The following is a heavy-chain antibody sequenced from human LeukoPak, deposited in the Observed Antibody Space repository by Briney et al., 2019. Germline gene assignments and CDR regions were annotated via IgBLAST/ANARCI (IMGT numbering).Heavy chain of an antibody. Sequence: GGSLRLSCAASGFTFSYHGMHWVRQAPGKGLEWVAFIRNDGSQKYYPDSVKGRFTISRDNSKNTLYLQMNSLRAEDTAVYYCAKEEYYYDSSGYYRGGMAFDIWGQGTMVTVSS. V-gene: IGHV3-30*02. CDR2: IRNDGSQK. CDR3: AKEEYYYDSSGYYRGGMAFDI. D-gene: IGHD3-22*01. CDR1: GFTFSYHG. J-gene: IGHJ3*02.